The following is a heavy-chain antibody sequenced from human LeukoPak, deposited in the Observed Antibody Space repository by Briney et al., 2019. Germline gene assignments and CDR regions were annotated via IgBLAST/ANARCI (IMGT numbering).Heavy chain of an antibody. D-gene: IGHD6-19*01. CDR2: IYYSGST. CDR1: GGSISSYY. CDR3: ARAGVQWLVLSWFDP. Sequence: SETLSLTCTVSGGSISSYYWSWIRQPPGKGLEWIGYIYYSGSTNYNPSLKSRVTISVDTSKNQFSLKLSSVTAADTTVYYCARAGVQWLVLSWFDPWGQGTLATVSS. J-gene: IGHJ5*02. V-gene: IGHV4-59*01.